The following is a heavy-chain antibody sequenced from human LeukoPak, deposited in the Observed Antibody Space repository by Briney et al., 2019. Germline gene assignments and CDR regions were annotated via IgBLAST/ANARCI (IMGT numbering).Heavy chain of an antibody. CDR1: GFTFSSYS. CDR2: ISSSSGSI. V-gene: IGHV3-48*01. J-gene: IGHJ3*02. CDR3: ARGSGRYLATDGFDI. D-gene: IGHD1-26*01. Sequence: PGGSLRLSCAVSGFTFSSYSMNWVRQAPGKGVEWVSYISSSSGSIYYADSVKGRFTISRDNAKNSLYLQMSSLRAEDTAVYYCARGSGRYLATDGFDIWGQGTMVTVSS.